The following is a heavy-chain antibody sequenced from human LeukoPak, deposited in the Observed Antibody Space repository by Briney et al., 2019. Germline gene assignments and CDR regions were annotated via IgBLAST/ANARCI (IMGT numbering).Heavy chain of an antibody. V-gene: IGHV3-11*01. CDR2: ISSSGSTI. J-gene: IGHJ5*02. D-gene: IGHD6-6*01. CDR1: GFTFSDYY. CDR3: AREGLIAARPYNWFDP. Sequence: GGSLRLSCAASGFTFSDYYMSWIRQAPGKGLEWVSYISSSGSTIYYADSVKGRFTISRDNAKNSLYLQMNSLRSDDTAVYYCAREGLIAARPYNWFDPWGQGTLVTVSS.